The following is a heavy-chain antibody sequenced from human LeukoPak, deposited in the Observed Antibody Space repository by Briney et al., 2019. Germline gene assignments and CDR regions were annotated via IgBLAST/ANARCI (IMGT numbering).Heavy chain of an antibody. CDR2: ISAYNGDT. CDR3: ARVHRLDSSGWH. J-gene: IGHJ4*02. D-gene: IGHD6-19*01. CDR1: GYTFTTYG. Sequence: ASVRISCKASGYTFTTYGITWVRQAPGQGLEWMGWISAYNGDTSYAQNLQDGVTMATDTSTSTAYMELRSLISDDTAVYYCARVHRLDSSGWHWGQGTLVTVSS. V-gene: IGHV1-18*01.